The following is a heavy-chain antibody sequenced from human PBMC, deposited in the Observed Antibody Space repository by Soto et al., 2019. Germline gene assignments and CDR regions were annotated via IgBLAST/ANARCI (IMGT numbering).Heavy chain of an antibody. CDR2: IWYDGNNK. Sequence: QVQLVESGGGVVQPGGSLRLSCAASGFTFSNYGMHRVRQAPGKGLEWVAVIWYDGNNKYYADSVKGRFTISRDNSNNTLYVQMTSLRAEDTAVYYCARGLHSLFDYWGQGTLVTVSS. CDR3: ARGLHSLFDY. J-gene: IGHJ4*02. CDR1: GFTFSNYG. D-gene: IGHD2-21*01. V-gene: IGHV3-33*01.